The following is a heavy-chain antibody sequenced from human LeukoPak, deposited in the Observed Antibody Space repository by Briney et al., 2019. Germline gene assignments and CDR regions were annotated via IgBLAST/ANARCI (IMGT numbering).Heavy chain of an antibody. Sequence: PGGSLRLSCAASAFTFSSYWMTWDRQAPGEGLEWVANINRDGSEKNHVDSVKGRFIISRDNAKNSLYLQMDSLRAKDTAVYYCARDRTYCSGGRCYDLFDIWGQGTMVTVSS. CDR2: INRDGSEK. V-gene: IGHV3-7*01. CDR1: AFTFSSYW. D-gene: IGHD2-15*01. CDR3: ARDRTYCSGGRCYDLFDI. J-gene: IGHJ3*02.